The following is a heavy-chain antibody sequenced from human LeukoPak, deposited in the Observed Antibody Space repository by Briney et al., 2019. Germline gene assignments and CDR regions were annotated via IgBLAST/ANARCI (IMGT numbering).Heavy chain of an antibody. CDR2: IIPILGIA. V-gene: IGHV1-69*04. Sequence: SVKVSCKASGGTFSSYAISWVRQAPGQGLEWMGRIIPILGIANYAQKFQGRVTITADKSTSTAYMELSSLRSEDTAVYYCARVYSSGWYKEWFDPWGRGTLVTVSS. CDR3: ARVYSSGWYKEWFDP. CDR1: GGTFSSYA. D-gene: IGHD6-19*01. J-gene: IGHJ5*02.